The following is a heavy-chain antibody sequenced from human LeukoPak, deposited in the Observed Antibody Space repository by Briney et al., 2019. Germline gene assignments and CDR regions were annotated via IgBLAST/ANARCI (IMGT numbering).Heavy chain of an antibody. CDR3: ARHARGSGSYSYYYDHMDV. Sequence: PGESLKISCKGSGYSFTSYWIGWVRQMPGKGLEWMGIIYPGDSDTRYSPSFQGQVTISADKSISTAYLPWSSLKASDTAMYYCARHARGSGSYSYYYDHMDVWGRGTTVTVSS. CDR2: IYPGDSDT. V-gene: IGHV5-51*01. CDR1: GYSFTSYW. D-gene: IGHD3-10*01. J-gene: IGHJ6*03.